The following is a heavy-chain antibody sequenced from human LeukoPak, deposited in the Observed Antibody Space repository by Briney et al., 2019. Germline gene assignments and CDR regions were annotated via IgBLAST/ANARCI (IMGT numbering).Heavy chain of an antibody. D-gene: IGHD2-15*01. CDR3: ARDLRGSNWLDP. Sequence: PGGSLRLSCVASGFTFSSYWMTWVRQAPGKGLEWVANIKTDGSQIYYVDSVKGRFTISRDNSKNTLYLQMNSLRAEDTAVYYCARDLRGSNWLDPWGQGTLVTVSS. CDR1: GFTFSSYW. V-gene: IGHV3-7*03. CDR2: IKTDGSQI. J-gene: IGHJ5*02.